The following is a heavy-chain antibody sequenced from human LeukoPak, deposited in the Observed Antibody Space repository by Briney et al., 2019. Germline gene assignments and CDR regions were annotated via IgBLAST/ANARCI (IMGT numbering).Heavy chain of an antibody. J-gene: IGHJ4*02. Sequence: ASVKVSCKASGYRFDGYCLHWVRQAPGQGLEWMGWITPNQGDIRIAQKFRGRVTLTRDTSFSTAYLELTGLTSDDTAVYYCARGGIVVSAILVYGDRSSLDHWGRGTLVTVSS. CDR3: ARGGIVVSAILVYGDRSSLDH. V-gene: IGHV1-2*02. CDR2: ITPNQGDI. CDR1: GYRFDGYC. D-gene: IGHD1-26*01.